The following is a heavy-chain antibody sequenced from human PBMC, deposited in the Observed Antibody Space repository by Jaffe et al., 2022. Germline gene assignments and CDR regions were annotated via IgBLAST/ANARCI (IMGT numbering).Heavy chain of an antibody. V-gene: IGHV3-49*03. CDR3: TRDQWGTDFWSGYSQGDY. J-gene: IGHJ4*02. CDR1: GFTFGDYA. Sequence: EVQLVESGGGLVQPGRSLRLSCTASGFTFGDYAMSWFRQAPGKGLEWVGFIRSKAYGGTTEYAASVKGRFTISRDDSKSIAYLQMNSLKTEDTAVYYCTRDQWGTDFWSGYSQGDYWGQGTLVTVSS. D-gene: IGHD3-3*01. CDR2: IRSKAYGGTT.